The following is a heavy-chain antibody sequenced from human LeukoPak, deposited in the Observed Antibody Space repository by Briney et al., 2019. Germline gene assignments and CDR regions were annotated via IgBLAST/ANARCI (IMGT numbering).Heavy chain of an antibody. J-gene: IGHJ4*02. CDR2: INHSGST. Sequence: SETLSLTCTVSGGSISGYYWSWIRQPPGKGLEWIGEINHSGSTNYNPSLKSRVTISVDTSKNQFSLKLSSVTAADTAVYYCARGAGDFDYWGQGTLVTVSS. V-gene: IGHV4-34*01. CDR3: ARGAGDFDY. D-gene: IGHD3-10*01. CDR1: GGSISGYY.